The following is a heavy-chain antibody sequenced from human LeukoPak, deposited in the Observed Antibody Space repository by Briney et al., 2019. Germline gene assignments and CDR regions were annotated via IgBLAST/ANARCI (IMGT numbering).Heavy chain of an antibody. J-gene: IGHJ6*02. D-gene: IGHD4-17*01. CDR3: ATVRSDYGDYYYYYGMDV. V-gene: IGHV1-24*01. CDR2: FDPEDGET. Sequence: ASVKVSCKVSGYTLTELSMHWVRQAPGKGLEWMGGFDPEDGETIYARKFQGRVTMTEDTSTGTAYMELSSLRSEDTAVYYCATVRSDYGDYYYYYGMDVWGQGTTVTVSS. CDR1: GYTLTELS.